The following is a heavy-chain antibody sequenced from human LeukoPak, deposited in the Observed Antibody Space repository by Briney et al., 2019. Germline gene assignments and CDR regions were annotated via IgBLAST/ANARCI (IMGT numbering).Heavy chain of an antibody. Sequence: SETLSLTCAVYGGSFNGYYWSWIRQPPGKGLEWIGEINHSGSTNYNPSLKSRVTISVDTSKNQFSLKLSSVTAADTAVYYCATSRGAGRLGRAFDYWGQGTLVTVSS. CDR2: INHSGST. CDR3: ATSRGAGRLGRAFDY. CDR1: GGSFNGYY. V-gene: IGHV4-34*01. J-gene: IGHJ4*02. D-gene: IGHD6-19*01.